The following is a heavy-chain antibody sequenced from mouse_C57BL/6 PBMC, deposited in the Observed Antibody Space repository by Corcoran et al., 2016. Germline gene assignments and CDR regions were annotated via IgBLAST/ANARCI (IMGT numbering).Heavy chain of an antibody. CDR1: GYAFSSFW. V-gene: IGHV1-80*01. J-gene: IGHJ4*01. CDR2: IYPGDGDT. Sequence: QVQLKQLGAELVKSGASVKLPCKASGYAFSSFWTNWVKQRPGKGLECIGQIYPGDGDTNYNGKFKGKATLTADKSSSTAYMQLSSLTSEDSAVYFCARVGDGYYYALDYWGQGSSVTVSS. CDR3: ARVGDGYYYALDY. D-gene: IGHD2-3*01.